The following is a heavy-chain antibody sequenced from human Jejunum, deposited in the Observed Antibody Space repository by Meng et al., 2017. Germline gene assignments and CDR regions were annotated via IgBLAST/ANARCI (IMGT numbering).Heavy chain of an antibody. CDR3: ARDKYAYALGYFDY. Sequence: QVELVQSGAGVKKPGASMKVSCKASGYPFDRFGVSWIRQAPGQGLEWVGWISAYTGETDYAQKFQGRVLMTAETSTTTVYMELTSLTSDDTAVYYCARDKYAYALGYFDYWGQGTLVTVSS. V-gene: IGHV1-18*01. CDR2: ISAYTGET. J-gene: IGHJ4*02. D-gene: IGHD2-2*01. CDR1: GYPFDRFG.